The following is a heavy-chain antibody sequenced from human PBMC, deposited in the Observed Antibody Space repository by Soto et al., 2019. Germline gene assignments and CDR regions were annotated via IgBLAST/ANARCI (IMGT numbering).Heavy chain of an antibody. Sequence: QVQLVQSGAEVKKPGSSVKVSCKASGGTFSSYAISWVRQAPGQGLEWMGGIIPIFGTANYAQKFQGRVTLTTDQATPTAYMELSSLRSEDTAVYYCASAYTGRITIFGVVRGMDVWGQGTTDTVSS. J-gene: IGHJ6*02. CDR2: IIPIFGTA. D-gene: IGHD3-3*01. CDR3: ASAYTGRITIFGVVRGMDV. CDR1: GGTFSSYA. V-gene: IGHV1-69*01.